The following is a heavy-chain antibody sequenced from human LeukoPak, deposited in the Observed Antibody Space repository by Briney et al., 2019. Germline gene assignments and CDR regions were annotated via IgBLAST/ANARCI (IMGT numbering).Heavy chain of an antibody. CDR2: FDPEDGET. CDR1: GYTLTELS. V-gene: IGHV1-24*01. Sequence: ASVKVSCKVSGYTLTELSMHWVRQAPGKGLEWMGGFDPEDGETIYAQKFQGRVTMTEDTSTDTAYMELSSLRSEDTAVYYCATGPPYSSGWYFFFTFDHWGQGTLVTVSS. J-gene: IGHJ4*02. CDR3: ATGPPYSSGWYFFFTFDH. D-gene: IGHD6-19*01.